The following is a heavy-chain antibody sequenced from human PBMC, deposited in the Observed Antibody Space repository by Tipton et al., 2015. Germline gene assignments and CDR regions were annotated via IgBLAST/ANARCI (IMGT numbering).Heavy chain of an antibody. CDR3: ARGLLLWFGMSDY. D-gene: IGHD3-10*01. Sequence: TLSLTCDVSGYSISSGYYWGWIRQPPGKGLEWIGSIFHRGDTNYNPSLKSRVTISLDTPKNQFSLKLNSVTAADTAVYYCARGLLLWFGMSDYWGRGTLVTVSS. CDR2: IFHRGDT. CDR1: GYSISSGYY. J-gene: IGHJ4*02. V-gene: IGHV4-38-2*01.